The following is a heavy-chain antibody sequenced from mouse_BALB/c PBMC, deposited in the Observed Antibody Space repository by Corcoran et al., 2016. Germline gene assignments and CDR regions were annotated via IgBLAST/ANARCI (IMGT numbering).Heavy chain of an antibody. CDR3: ARFTTAAWFAY. CDR2: LNPYNGVT. D-gene: IGHD1-2*01. J-gene: IGHJ3*01. CDR1: GYSFTGYT. V-gene: IGHV1-18*01. Sequence: EVQLQQSGPELVKPGASMKISCKASGYSFTGYTMNWVKQSHGKNLEWIGLLNPYNGVTGYNQTFTGKAPLTVYKSSSTAYMELLILTSEYSSVYYCARFTTAAWFAYGGQGTLVTVSA.